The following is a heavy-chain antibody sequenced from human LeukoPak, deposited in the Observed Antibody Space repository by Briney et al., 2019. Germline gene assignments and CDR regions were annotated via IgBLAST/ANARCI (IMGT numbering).Heavy chain of an antibody. V-gene: IGHV3-7*04. CDR3: ARGRYFFDY. Sequence: GGSLRLSCAASGFTFSNYWMNWVRQAPGKGLEWVANIKQDGSEKYYVDSVKGRLTISRDNAKSSLYLQMNSLRAEDTAVYYCARGRYFFDYWGQGTLVSVSS. CDR2: IKQDGSEK. CDR1: GFTFSNYW. J-gene: IGHJ4*02.